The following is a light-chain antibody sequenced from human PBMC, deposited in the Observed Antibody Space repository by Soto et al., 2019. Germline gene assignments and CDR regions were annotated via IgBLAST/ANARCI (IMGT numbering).Light chain of an antibody. CDR2: EVS. V-gene: IGLV2-8*01. J-gene: IGLJ2*01. Sequence: QSVLTQPPSASGSPGQSVTVSCTGTSNDVGGYDYVSWFQQHPGKAPKLMIYEVSKRPSGVPDRFSGSKSGNTASLTVSGLQAEDEADYYCQSYDNSLLADVFGGGTKLTVL. CDR3: QSYDNSLLADV. CDR1: SNDVGGYDY.